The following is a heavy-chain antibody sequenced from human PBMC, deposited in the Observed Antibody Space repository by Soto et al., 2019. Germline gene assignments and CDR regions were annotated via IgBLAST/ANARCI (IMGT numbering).Heavy chain of an antibody. CDR1: GYTFTSYY. CDR3: ASNLGWSSGWYT. J-gene: IGHJ5*02. CDR2: INPSGGST. V-gene: IGHV1-46*01. Sequence: QVQLVQSGAEVKKPGASVKVSCKASGYTFTSYYMHWVRQAPGQGLEWMGIINPSGGSTSYAQKFQGRVTMAGDTSTSTVYMELSSLRSEDTAVYYCASNLGWSSGWYTWGQGTLVTVSS. D-gene: IGHD6-19*01.